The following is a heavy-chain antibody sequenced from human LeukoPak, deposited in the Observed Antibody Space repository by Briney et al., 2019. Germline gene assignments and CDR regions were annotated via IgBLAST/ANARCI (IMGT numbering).Heavy chain of an antibody. V-gene: IGHV4-4*09. D-gene: IGHD2-2*01. CDR3: ARRGSYAGTYYFDY. CDR2: IHHDGIT. Sequence: PSETLSLTCTVSGGSISSYYWSWIRQPPGKGLEWIGNIHHDGITYYNPSLKSRVTISLDPSKNQFSLKLTSVAAADTALYHCARRGSYAGTYYFDYWGQGTLVTVSS. J-gene: IGHJ4*02. CDR1: GGSISSYY.